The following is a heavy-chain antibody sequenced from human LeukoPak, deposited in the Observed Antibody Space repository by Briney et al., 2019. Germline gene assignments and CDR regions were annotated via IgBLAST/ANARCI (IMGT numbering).Heavy chain of an antibody. V-gene: IGHV1-18*04. Sequence: ASVKVSCKGSGYTITNYGITWVRQAPGQGLEWMGWISACNGNTNYAQKFQGRVTMTTDTSTSTAYMELRSLTSDDTAVYYCAIGGAAAGEFDYWGQGTLVTVSS. CDR2: ISACNGNT. J-gene: IGHJ4*02. CDR1: GYTITNYG. CDR3: AIGGAAAGEFDY. D-gene: IGHD6-13*01.